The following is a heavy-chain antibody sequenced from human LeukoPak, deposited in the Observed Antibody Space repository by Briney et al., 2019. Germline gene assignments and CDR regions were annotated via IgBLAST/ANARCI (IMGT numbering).Heavy chain of an antibody. CDR3: ASSSTPPPYYYYMDV. CDR1: GGSISSYY. J-gene: IGHJ6*03. V-gene: IGHV4-59*08. Sequence: SETLSLTCTVSGGSISSYYWSWIRQPPGKGLEWIGYIYYSGSTNYNPSLKSRVTISVDTSKNQFSLKLSSVTAADTAVYYCASSSTPPPYYYYMDVWGKGTTVTVSS. CDR2: IYYSGST.